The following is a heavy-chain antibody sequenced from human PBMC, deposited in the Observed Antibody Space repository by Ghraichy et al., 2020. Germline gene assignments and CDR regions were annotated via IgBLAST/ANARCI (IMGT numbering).Heavy chain of an antibody. CDR3: ARVDRNYYYYGMDV. CDR1: GGSISSSSYY. CDR2: IYYSGST. Sequence: SETLSLTCTVSGGSISSSSYYWGWIRQPPGKGLEWIGSIYYSGSTYYNPSLKSRVTISVDTSKNQFSLKLSSVTAADTAVYYCARVDRNYYYYGMDVWGQGTTVTVSS. V-gene: IGHV4-39*01. J-gene: IGHJ6*02. D-gene: IGHD5-24*01.